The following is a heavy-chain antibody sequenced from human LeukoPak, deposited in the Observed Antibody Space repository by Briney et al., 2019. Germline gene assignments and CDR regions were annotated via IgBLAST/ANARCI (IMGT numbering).Heavy chain of an antibody. CDR1: GFNFSGYA. CDR3: AKGQTTVMAFDV. CDR2: ISGSGVST. J-gene: IGHJ3*01. Sequence: SGGSLRLSCTASGFNFSGYAMSWVRQAPGKGLDGVSAISGSGVSTYYADSVKGRFTISRDNSKDTLHMQLNSPRAEDTAVYFCAKGQTTVMAFDVWGQGTMVSVSS. D-gene: IGHD4-17*01. V-gene: IGHV3-23*01.